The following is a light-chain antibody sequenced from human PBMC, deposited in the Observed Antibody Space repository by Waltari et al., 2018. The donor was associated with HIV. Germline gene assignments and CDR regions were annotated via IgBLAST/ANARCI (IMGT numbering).Light chain of an antibody. J-gene: IGLJ2*01. CDR2: DSN. Sequence: QPVVTQEPSLTVSPGGTVILTCASSAGVVTRGHFPYWFQQRPGQAPRTLIFDSNNRYSWTPARFTGSFLGGKAALTLTGARPEDDADYFCLLSYDGDVVFGGGTKLTVL. CDR1: AGVVTRGHF. V-gene: IGLV7-46*01. CDR3: LLSYDGDVV.